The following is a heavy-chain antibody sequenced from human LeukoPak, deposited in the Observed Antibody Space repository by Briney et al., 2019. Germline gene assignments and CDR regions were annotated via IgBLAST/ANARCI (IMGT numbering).Heavy chain of an antibody. Sequence: GGSLRLSCAASGFTFSSYSMNWVRQAPGKGLEWVSAISGSGGSTYYADSVKGRFTISRDNSKNTLYLQMNSLRAEDTAVYYCAKGYSSGWFYYFDYWGQGTLVTASS. D-gene: IGHD6-19*01. J-gene: IGHJ4*02. CDR1: GFTFSSYS. CDR2: ISGSGGST. V-gene: IGHV3-23*01. CDR3: AKGYSSGWFYYFDY.